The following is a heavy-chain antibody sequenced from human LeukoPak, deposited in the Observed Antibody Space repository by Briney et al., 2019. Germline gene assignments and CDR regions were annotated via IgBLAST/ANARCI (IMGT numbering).Heavy chain of an antibody. CDR1: GGSFSGYY. CDR3: ARGGYSYFQH. Sequence: PSETLSPTCAVYGGSFSGYYWSWIRQPPEKGLEWIGEINHSGSTNYNPSLKSRVTISVDMSKNQFSLNLSSVTAADTAVYYCARGGYSYFQHWGQGTLVTVSS. J-gene: IGHJ1*01. CDR2: INHSGST. V-gene: IGHV4-34*01. D-gene: IGHD2-15*01.